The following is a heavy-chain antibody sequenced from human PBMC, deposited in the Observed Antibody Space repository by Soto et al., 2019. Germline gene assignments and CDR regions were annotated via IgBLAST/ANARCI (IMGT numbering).Heavy chain of an antibody. CDR2: INHSGST. D-gene: IGHD1-7*01. Sequence: TLSLTCAVYGGSFSGYYCSWIRQPPGKGLEWIGEINHSGSTNYNPSLKSRVTISVDTSKNQFSLKLSSVTAADTAVYYCARGRRTGTTYWGRAFDIWGQGTMVTVSS. CDR1: GGSFSGYY. CDR3: ARGRRTGTTYWGRAFDI. J-gene: IGHJ3*02. V-gene: IGHV4-34*01.